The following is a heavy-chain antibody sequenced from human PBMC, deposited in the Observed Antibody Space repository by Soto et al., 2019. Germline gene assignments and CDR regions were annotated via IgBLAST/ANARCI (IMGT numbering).Heavy chain of an antibody. CDR3: ARARFLEWLLSYFDY. CDR1: GGSISSYY. CDR2: IYYSGST. D-gene: IGHD3-3*01. J-gene: IGHJ4*02. Sequence: PSETLSLTCTVSGGSISSYYWSWIRQPPGKGLGWIGYIYYSGSTNYNPSLKSRVTISVDTSKNQFSLKLSSVTAADKAVYYCARARFLEWLLSYFDYWGQGTLVTVSS. V-gene: IGHV4-59*08.